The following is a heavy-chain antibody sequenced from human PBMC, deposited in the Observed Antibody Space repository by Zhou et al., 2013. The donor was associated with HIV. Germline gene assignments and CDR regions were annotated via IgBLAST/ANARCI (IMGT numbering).Heavy chain of an antibody. V-gene: IGHV1-46*01. J-gene: IGHJ6*03. CDR1: GGTFSSTA. CDR2: INPSGGST. D-gene: IGHD5-12*01. Sequence: QVQLEQSGAEVKKPGSSVKVSCKASGGTFSSTAISWVRQAHGQGLEWMGIINPSGGSTSYAQKFQGRVTMTRDTSTSTVYMELSSLRSEDTAVYYCARGREYSGYELSYMDVWGKGTTVTVSS. CDR3: ARGREYSGYELSYMDV.